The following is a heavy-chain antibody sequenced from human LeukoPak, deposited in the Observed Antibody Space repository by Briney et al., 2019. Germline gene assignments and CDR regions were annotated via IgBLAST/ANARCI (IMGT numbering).Heavy chain of an antibody. Sequence: GGSLRLSCAASGFTFTSYAMSWVRQAPGKGMEWVSAIGGSGGSTYYADSVKGRFTISSDNSKNTLYLQMNSLRAEDTAVYYCAKRGAEVGATVAPGDYWGQGTLVTVSS. J-gene: IGHJ4*02. CDR2: IGGSGGST. D-gene: IGHD1-26*01. CDR1: GFTFTSYA. V-gene: IGHV3-23*01. CDR3: AKRGAEVGATVAPGDY.